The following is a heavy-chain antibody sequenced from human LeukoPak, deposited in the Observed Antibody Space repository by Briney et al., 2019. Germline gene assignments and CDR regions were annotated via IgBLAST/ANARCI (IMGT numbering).Heavy chain of an antibody. CDR3: AGGIVGATIYFDY. V-gene: IGHV4-61*08. CDR1: GDSVNSGAYY. Sequence: PSETLSLTCTVSGDSVNSGAYYWSWIRQPPGKGLEWIGHIYYSGSTNYNPSLKSRVTISVDTSKNQFSLKLSSVTAADTAVYYCAGGIVGATIYFDYWGQGTLVTVSS. D-gene: IGHD1-26*01. J-gene: IGHJ4*02. CDR2: IYYSGST.